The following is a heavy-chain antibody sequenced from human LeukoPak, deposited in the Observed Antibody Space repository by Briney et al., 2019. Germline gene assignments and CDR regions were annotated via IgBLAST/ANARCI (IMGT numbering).Heavy chain of an antibody. CDR2: ISNSGNTI. CDR3: VRTIFDPVITYHYMDV. CDR1: GFTFSSYA. D-gene: IGHD3-3*01. Sequence: GGSLRLSCAASGFTFSSYAMHWVRQAPGKGLEWVSYISNSGNTIYYVDSVKGRFTISRDNAKNSLYLQMNSLRAEDTAVYYCVRTIFDPVITYHYMDVWGKGTTVTVSS. J-gene: IGHJ6*03. V-gene: IGHV3-48*04.